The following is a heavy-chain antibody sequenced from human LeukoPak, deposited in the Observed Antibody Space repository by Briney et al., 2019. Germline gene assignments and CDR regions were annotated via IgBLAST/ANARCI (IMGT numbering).Heavy chain of an antibody. CDR3: ARERVVRNWFDP. J-gene: IGHJ5*02. CDR2: LTTGGGT. V-gene: IGHV3-13*01. CDR1: GFTFSNYA. Sequence: GGSLRLSCVASGFTFSNYAMHWVRQPVGKGLEWVSALTTGGGTYYADSVKGRFTISREDAKNSLYLQMDSLRAEDTAVYYCARERVVRNWFDPWGQGTLVTVSS. D-gene: IGHD2-2*01.